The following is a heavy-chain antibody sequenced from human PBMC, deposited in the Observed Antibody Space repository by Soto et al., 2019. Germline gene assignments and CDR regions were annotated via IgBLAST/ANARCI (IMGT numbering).Heavy chain of an antibody. V-gene: IGHV2-5*02. CDR3: ATGRNRAYCGGDCYSTTPYWYFDL. D-gene: IGHD2-21*02. J-gene: IGHJ2*01. Sequence: QITLKESGPTLVKPTQTLTLTCTFSGFSLSTSGVGVGWIRQPPGKALEWLALIYWDDDKRYSPSLKSRLTITKDTSKNQVVLTMTNMDPVDTATYYCATGRNRAYCGGDCYSTTPYWYFDLWGRGTLVTVSS. CDR1: GFSLSTSGVG. CDR2: IYWDDDK.